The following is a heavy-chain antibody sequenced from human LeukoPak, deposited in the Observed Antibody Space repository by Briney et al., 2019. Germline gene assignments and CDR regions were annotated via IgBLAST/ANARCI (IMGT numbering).Heavy chain of an antibody. CDR3: ARETTSGWFDP. J-gene: IGHJ5*02. V-gene: IGHV3-53*01. CDR2: MYTGGTT. D-gene: IGHD1/OR15-1a*01. Sequence: GGSLRLSCAASGFNFSTFGMNWVRQAPGKGLEWVSVMYTGGTTYYADSVKGRFTISRDNSKNTLYLQMNSLRAEDTAVYYCARETTSGWFDPWGQGTLVTVSS. CDR1: GFNFSTFG.